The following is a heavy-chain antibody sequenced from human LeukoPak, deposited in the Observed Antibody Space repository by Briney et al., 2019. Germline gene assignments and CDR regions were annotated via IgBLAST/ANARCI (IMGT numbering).Heavy chain of an antibody. V-gene: IGHV3-23*01. D-gene: IGHD3-3*01. J-gene: IGHJ5*02. Sequence: GGSLRLSCRASGFTFSNYAMNWVRQTPGKGLEWVSSLTGNSNNPNYADSVKGRFTISRDNSKNTLYLQMNSLRAEDTALYSCAKCAKTPEGGSRWCNWFDTWGQGTLVIVSS. CDR2: LTGNSNNP. CDR3: AKCAKTPEGGSRWCNWFDT. CDR1: GFTFSNYA.